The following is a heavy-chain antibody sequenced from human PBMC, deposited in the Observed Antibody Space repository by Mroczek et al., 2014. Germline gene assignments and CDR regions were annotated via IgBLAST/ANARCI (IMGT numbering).Heavy chain of an antibody. Sequence: QVQLQQSGPGLVKPSETLSLTCTVSGGSISSYYWSWIRQPPGKGLEWIGYIYYSGSTNYNPSLKSRVTISVDTSKNQFSLKLSSVTAADTAVYYCARRGGRFLEWLPDGDAFDIWGQGTMVTVSS. J-gene: IGHJ3*02. D-gene: IGHD3-3*01. CDR2: IYYSGST. V-gene: IGHV4-59*01. CDR3: ARRGGRFLEWLPDGDAFDI. CDR1: GGSISSYY.